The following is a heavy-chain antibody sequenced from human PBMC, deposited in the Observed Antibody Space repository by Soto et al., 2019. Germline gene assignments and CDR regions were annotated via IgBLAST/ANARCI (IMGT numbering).Heavy chain of an antibody. CDR2: ISSSGSDT. J-gene: IGHJ5*02. V-gene: IGHV3-48*03. Sequence: GGSLRLSCAGSGFSFSSYEMNWVRQAPGKGLEWVSYISSSGSDTYYADSVKARFTISRDNAQNSLYLQMTRLRAEDTAIYYCASLSGSYGFDPWGQGTLVTVSS. D-gene: IGHD1-26*01. CDR1: GFSFSSYE. CDR3: ASLSGSYGFDP.